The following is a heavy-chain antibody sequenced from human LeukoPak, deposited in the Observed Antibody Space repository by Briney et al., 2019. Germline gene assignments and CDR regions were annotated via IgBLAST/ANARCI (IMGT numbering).Heavy chain of an antibody. CDR3: AKEELVVVPAAMWDLETFDI. J-gene: IGHJ3*02. CDR1: GFTFSSYG. CDR2: ISGSGGST. V-gene: IGHV3-23*01. D-gene: IGHD2-2*01. Sequence: GGTLRLSCAASGFTFSSYGMSWVRQAPGKGLEWVSAISGSGGSTYYADSVKGRFTISRDNSKNTLYLQMNSLRAEDTAVYYCAKEELVVVPAAMWDLETFDIWGQGTMVTVSS.